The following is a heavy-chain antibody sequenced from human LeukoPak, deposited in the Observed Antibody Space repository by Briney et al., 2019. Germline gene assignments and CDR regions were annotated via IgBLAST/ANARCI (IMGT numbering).Heavy chain of an antibody. CDR1: GFTFSSYW. CDR3: ARDASTYYYDSSGYSPGYYHYMDV. Sequence: GGSLRLSCAASGFTFSSYWMSWVRQAPGKGLEWVANIKQDGSEKYYVDSVKGRFTISRDNAKNSLYLQMNSLRAEDTAVYYCARDASTYYYDSSGYSPGYYHYMDVWGKGTTVTVSS. D-gene: IGHD3-22*01. V-gene: IGHV3-7*01. CDR2: IKQDGSEK. J-gene: IGHJ6*03.